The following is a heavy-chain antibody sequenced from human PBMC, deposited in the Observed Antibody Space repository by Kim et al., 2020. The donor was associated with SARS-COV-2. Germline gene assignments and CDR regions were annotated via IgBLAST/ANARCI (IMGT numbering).Heavy chain of an antibody. CDR1: GYTFTSYA. V-gene: IGHV1-3*01. D-gene: IGHD1-26*01. J-gene: IGHJ4*02. CDR2: INGGNGNT. Sequence: ASVKVSCKASGYTFTSYAMHWVRQAPGQRLEWMGWINGGNGNTRYSQKFQGRVTITRDTSANTVYMELSSLRSEDTAVYYCARVWGGSYFSGYWGQGTLVTVSS. CDR3: ARVWGGSYFSGY.